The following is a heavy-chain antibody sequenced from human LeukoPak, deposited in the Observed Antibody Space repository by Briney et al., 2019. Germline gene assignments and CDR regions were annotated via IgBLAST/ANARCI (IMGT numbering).Heavy chain of an antibody. D-gene: IGHD6-19*01. Sequence: GGSLRLSCAASGFTFSSYAMHCVRQAPGKGLKWVAVISYDGSSKYYADSVKGRFTISRDNSKNTLYLQMNSLRPEDTAVYYCARDGEWLADFNSWGQGTLVTVSS. J-gene: IGHJ4*02. V-gene: IGHV3-30-3*01. CDR1: GFTFSSYA. CDR3: ARDGEWLADFNS. CDR2: ISYDGSSK.